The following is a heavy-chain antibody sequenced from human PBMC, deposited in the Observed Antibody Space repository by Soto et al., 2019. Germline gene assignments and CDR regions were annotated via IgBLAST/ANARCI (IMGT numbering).Heavy chain of an antibody. CDR2: IKQDGTEK. Sequence: PGGSLRLSCAASGFTFSRYWMKWVRQAPGKGMEWVANIKQDGTEKNYVDSVKGRFTISRDNARKSLYLQMDSLRAEDTAVYVCAIRDTRLIPGMHSFRIWGQGT. CDR1: GFTFSRYW. D-gene: IGHD2-2*01. J-gene: IGHJ3*02. CDR3: AIRDTRLIPGMHSFRI. V-gene: IGHV3-7*01.